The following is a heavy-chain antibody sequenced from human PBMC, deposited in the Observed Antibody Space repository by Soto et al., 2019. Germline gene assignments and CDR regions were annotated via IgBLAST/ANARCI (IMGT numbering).Heavy chain of an antibody. J-gene: IGHJ6*02. V-gene: IGHV1-3*01. Sequence: QVQLVQSGAEVKKPGASVKVSCKASGYTFTSYAMHWVRQAPGQRLEWMGWINAGNGNTKYSQKFQGRVTITRDTSASTAHMELSSLRSEDTAVYYCARDRYGSGGMDVWGQGTTVTVSS. CDR3: ARDRYGSGGMDV. D-gene: IGHD3-10*01. CDR2: INAGNGNT. CDR1: GYTFTSYA.